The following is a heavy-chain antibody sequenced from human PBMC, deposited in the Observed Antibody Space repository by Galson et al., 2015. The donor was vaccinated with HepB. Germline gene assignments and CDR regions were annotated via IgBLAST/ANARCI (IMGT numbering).Heavy chain of an antibody. D-gene: IGHD6-13*01. V-gene: IGHV3-33*01. CDR1: GFTFSSYG. Sequence: SLRLSCAASGFTFSSYGMHWVRQAPGKGLEWVAVIWYDGSNKYYADSVKGRFTISRDNSKNTLYLQMNSLRAEDTAVYYCARDSRRSWAPSPFDYWGKGTLVTVSS. J-gene: IGHJ4*02. CDR3: ARDSRRSWAPSPFDY. CDR2: IWYDGSNK.